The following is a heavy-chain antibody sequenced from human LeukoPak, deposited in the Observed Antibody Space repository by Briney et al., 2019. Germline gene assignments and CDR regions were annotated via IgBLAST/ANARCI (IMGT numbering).Heavy chain of an antibody. CDR3: ARGGDIVVATPRGFDF. Sequence: ASVKVSCKASGYTFTAYYIHWVRQAPGQGLEWMGWLNPNSEGTYFAQKFQDRVTVTRDTSINTAYMELIRLTSDDTAVYYCARGGDIVVATPRGFDFWGQGSLVTVSS. CDR1: GYTFTAYY. D-gene: IGHD2-2*01. CDR2: LNPNSEGT. V-gene: IGHV1-2*02. J-gene: IGHJ5*01.